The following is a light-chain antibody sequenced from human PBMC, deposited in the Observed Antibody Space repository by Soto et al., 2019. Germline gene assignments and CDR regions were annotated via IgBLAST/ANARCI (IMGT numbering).Light chain of an antibody. V-gene: IGKV3-11*01. J-gene: IGKJ1*01. CDR1: QSVSSY. Sequence: EIVLTQSPATLSLSPGERATLSCRASQSVSSYLAWYQQKPGQAPRLLIYDASNRATGIPARFSGSGSGTGFTLTISSLQSEDFAVYYCQQYNNWLTWTFGQGTKVDIK. CDR3: QQYNNWLTWT. CDR2: DAS.